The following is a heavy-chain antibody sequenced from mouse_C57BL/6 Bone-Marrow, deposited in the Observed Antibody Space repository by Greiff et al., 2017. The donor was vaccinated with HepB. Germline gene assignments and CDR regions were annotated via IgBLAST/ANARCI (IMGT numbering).Heavy chain of an antibody. CDR3: ASYSNSLDD. J-gene: IGHJ2*01. CDR2: ISSGSSTI. Sequence: DVHLVESGGGLVKPGGSLKLSCAASGFTFSDYGMHWVRQAPEKGLEWVAYISSGSSTIYYADTVKGRFTISRDNATSTLFLQLPSLMSEATAMYYCASYSNSLDDWGQGTTLTVCS. D-gene: IGHD2-5*01. CDR1: GFTFSDYG. V-gene: IGHV5-17*01.